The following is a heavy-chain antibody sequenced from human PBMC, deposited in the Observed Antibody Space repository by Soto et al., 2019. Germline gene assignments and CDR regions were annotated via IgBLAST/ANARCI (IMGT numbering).Heavy chain of an antibody. J-gene: IGHJ4*02. CDR3: AKDHAESPTHLNY. CDR1: GFTFSSYA. CDR2: ISGSGGST. V-gene: IGHV3-23*01. Sequence: EVQLLESGGGLVQPGGSLRLSCAASGFTFSSYAMSWVRQAPGKGLEWVSAISGSGGSTYYADSVKGRFTISRDNPKNTLYLQMNSLSAEDTAVYYCAKDHAESPTHLNYWGQGTLVTVSS.